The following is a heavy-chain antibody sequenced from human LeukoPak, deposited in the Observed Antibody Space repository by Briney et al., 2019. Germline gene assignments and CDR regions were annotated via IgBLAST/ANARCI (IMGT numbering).Heavy chain of an antibody. J-gene: IGHJ6*02. Sequence: GGSLRLSCAASGFTVSSNYMSWVRQAPGKGLEWVSVIYSGGSTYYADSVKGRFTISRDNSKNTLYLQMNSLRAEDTAVYYCAASVYSSSWYYYYYGMDVWGQGTTVTVSS. CDR3: AASVYSSSWYYYYYGMDV. V-gene: IGHV3-66*01. D-gene: IGHD6-13*01. CDR1: GFTVSSNY. CDR2: IYSGGST.